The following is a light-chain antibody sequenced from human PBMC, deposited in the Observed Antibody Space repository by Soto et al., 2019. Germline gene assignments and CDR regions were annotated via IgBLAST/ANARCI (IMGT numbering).Light chain of an antibody. V-gene: IGKV1-5*03. CDR3: QQYNSYWT. CDR2: KAS. J-gene: IGKJ1*01. Sequence: DIQLSQSPSTLSGSVCARVAITCRASQTISSWLAWYQQKPGKAPKLLIYKASTLKSGVPSRFSGSGSGTEFTLTISSLQPDDFATYYCQQYNSYWTVGQGTKVDIK. CDR1: QTISSW.